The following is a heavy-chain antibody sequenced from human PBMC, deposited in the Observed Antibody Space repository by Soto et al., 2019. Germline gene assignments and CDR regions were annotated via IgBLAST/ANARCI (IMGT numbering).Heavy chain of an antibody. V-gene: IGHV3-48*01. D-gene: IGHD2-2*01. Sequence: GGSLRLSCAASGFTFSSYSMNWVRQAPGKGLEWVSYISSSSSTIYYADSVKGRFTISRDNAKNSLYLQMNSLRAEDTAVYYCARDGPYCSSTSCYVGNDAFDIWGQGTMVTVSS. CDR3: ARDGPYCSSTSCYVGNDAFDI. CDR2: ISSSSSTI. CDR1: GFTFSSYS. J-gene: IGHJ3*02.